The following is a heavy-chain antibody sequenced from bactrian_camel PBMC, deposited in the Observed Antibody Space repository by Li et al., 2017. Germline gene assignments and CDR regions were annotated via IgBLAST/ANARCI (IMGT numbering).Heavy chain of an antibody. J-gene: IGHJ4*01. Sequence: HVQLVESGGGSVQVGGSLTLSCVASGDTIGRYCMGWFRRIPDREREGVAGIESDGSTSYADSVQGRFTISQDSTKNTLFLQMNTLRPEDTGMYYCAADGGLSDCSSSFQDYEYNFWGRGTQVTVS. CDR2: IESDGST. CDR3: AADGGLSDCSSSFQDYEYNF. CDR1: GDTIGRYC. D-gene: IGHD1*01. V-gene: IGHV3S9*01.